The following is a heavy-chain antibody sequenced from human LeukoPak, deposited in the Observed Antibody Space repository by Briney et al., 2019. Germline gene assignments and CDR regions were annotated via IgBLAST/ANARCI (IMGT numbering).Heavy chain of an antibody. CDR1: GFTFSSYA. CDR2: ISYDGSNK. J-gene: IGHJ3*02. V-gene: IGHV3-30-3*01. D-gene: IGHD2-2*01. Sequence: EGSLRLSCAASGFTFSSYAMHWVRQAPGKGLEWVAVISYDGSNKYYADSVKGRFTISRDNAKNSLYLQMNSLRAEDTAVYYCARVRHQLQFDAFDIWGQGTMVTVSS. CDR3: ARVRHQLQFDAFDI.